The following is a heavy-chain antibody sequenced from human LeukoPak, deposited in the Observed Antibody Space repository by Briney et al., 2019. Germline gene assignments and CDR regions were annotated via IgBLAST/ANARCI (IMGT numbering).Heavy chain of an antibody. D-gene: IGHD6-13*01. CDR3: ARGLSVNDSSAAAAGRGYLDY. Sequence: PSETLSLTCALYGGSYSGYYWSWIRQPPGKGLEWIGEINHSGSTNYNPSLKSRVTISVDTSKNQFSLKLTSVTAATTAVYYCARGLSVNDSSAAAAGRGYLDYWGPGALVTVSS. CDR1: GGSYSGYY. V-gene: IGHV4-34*01. J-gene: IGHJ4*02. CDR2: INHSGST.